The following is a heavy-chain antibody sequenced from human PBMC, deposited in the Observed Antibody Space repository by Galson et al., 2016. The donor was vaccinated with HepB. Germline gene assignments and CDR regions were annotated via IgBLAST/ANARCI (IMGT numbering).Heavy chain of an antibody. V-gene: IGHV1-18*04. J-gene: IGHJ4*02. CDR2: ISTYNGDT. CDR1: GYTLTRYG. Sequence: SVKVSCKASGYTLTRYGISWVRQAPGQGLEWMGWISTYNGDTKYAQDFQGRVTMTTDTFTSTAYMEVRSLKSDDTAVYYCARDRVEKTEVTPGLVDNWGQGALVTVSS. D-gene: IGHD1-1*01. CDR3: ARDRVEKTEVTPGLVDN.